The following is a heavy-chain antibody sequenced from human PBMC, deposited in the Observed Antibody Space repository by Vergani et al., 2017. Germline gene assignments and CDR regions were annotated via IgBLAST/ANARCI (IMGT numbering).Heavy chain of an antibody. CDR1: GFTFSSYS. Sequence: EVQLVESGGGLVQPGGSLRLSCAASGFTFSSYSMNWVRQAPGKGLEWVSYISSSSSTIYDAYSVKGRFTISRDNAKNSLYLQMNSLRAEDTAVYYCARDNKLRYFDWLSQNYYYYYMDVWGKGTTVTVSS. CDR3: ARDNKLRYFDWLSQNYYYYYMDV. CDR2: ISSSSSTI. D-gene: IGHD3-9*01. J-gene: IGHJ6*03. V-gene: IGHV3-48*04.